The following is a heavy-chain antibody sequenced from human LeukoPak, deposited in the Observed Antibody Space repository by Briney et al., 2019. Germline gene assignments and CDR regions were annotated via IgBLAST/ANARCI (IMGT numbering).Heavy chain of an antibody. V-gene: IGHV4-31*03. J-gene: IGHJ4*02. Sequence: PSQTLSLTCTVSGGSISSGDYYWSWIRQHPGKGLEWIGYIYYSGSTYYNPSLKSRVTISVDTSKNQFSLKLSSVTAADTAVYYCARNLGRLQYLFEWGQGTLVTVSS. CDR2: IYYSGST. D-gene: IGHD4-11*01. CDR3: ARNLGRLQYLFE. CDR1: GGSISSGDYY.